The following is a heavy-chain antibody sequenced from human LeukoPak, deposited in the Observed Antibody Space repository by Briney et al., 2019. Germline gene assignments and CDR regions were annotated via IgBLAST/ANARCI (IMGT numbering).Heavy chain of an antibody. CDR2: ISWNSGSI. D-gene: IGHD4-17*01. J-gene: IGHJ4*02. Sequence: GRSLRLSCAASGFTFDDYAMHWVRQAPGKGLEWVSGISWNSGSIDYADSVKGRFTISRDNGRKSLYLQMSSLRPEDTALYYCAKVRRPLTSTVTTPTAFDYWGQGTLVTVSS. V-gene: IGHV3-9*01. CDR1: GFTFDDYA. CDR3: AKVRRPLTSTVTTPTAFDY.